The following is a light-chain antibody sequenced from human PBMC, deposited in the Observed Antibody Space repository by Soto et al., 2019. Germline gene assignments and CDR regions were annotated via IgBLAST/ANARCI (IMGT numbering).Light chain of an antibody. J-gene: IGKJ1*01. CDR2: DTS. Sequence: EIVLTQSPATLSLSPGKRATLSCRASQSVSNFLAWYRQKPGQAPSLLIYDTSNRATGIPARFSGSGSGTDFTLTINNLEPEDFAVYYCQQRSNWPITFGQGTKVDIK. CDR1: QSVSNF. CDR3: QQRSNWPIT. V-gene: IGKV3-11*01.